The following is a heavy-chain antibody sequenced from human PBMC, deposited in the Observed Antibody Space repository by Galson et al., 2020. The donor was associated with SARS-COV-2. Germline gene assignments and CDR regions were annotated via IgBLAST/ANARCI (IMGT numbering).Heavy chain of an antibody. V-gene: IGHV4-39*01. CDR2: VSYSGTT. Sequence: SETLSLTCTVSGGSISSSSYYWGWIRQPPGKGLEWIGIVSYSGTTYYNPSLKSRVTISVDTSKNQFSLTLSSVTAADTSVYFCARRVVVVGPAWNYFDDWGQGTLVTVSS. J-gene: IGHJ4*02. D-gene: IGHD3-22*01. CDR3: ARRVVVVGPAWNYFDD. CDR1: GGSISSSSYY.